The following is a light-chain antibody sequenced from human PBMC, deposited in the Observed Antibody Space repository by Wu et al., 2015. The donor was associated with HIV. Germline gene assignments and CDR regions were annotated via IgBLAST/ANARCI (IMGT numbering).Light chain of an antibody. CDR1: QSISTAY. V-gene: IGKV3-20*01. CDR3: QQFSYSPGS. J-gene: IGKJ1*01. Sequence: GDRAPSPCTTSQSISTAYIAWYQQKPGQAPRLLIYGASNRATGIPDRFSGSGSGTDFTLTITGLEPEDFAVYYCQQFSYSPGSFGQGTKVEIK. CDR2: GAS.